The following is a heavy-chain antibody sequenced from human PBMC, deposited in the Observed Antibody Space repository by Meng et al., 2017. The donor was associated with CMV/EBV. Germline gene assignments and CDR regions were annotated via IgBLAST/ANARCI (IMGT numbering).Heavy chain of an antibody. V-gene: IGHV3-23*03. CDR3: AKGNYDFWSGSQILHYYYGMDV. CDR1: GFTFSSYA. J-gene: IGHJ6*02. CDR2: IYSGGSST. D-gene: IGHD3-3*01. Sequence: GGSLRLSCAASGFTFSSYAMSWVRQAPGKGLEWVSVIYSGGSSTYYADSVKGRFTISRDNSKNTLYLQMNSLRAEDTAVYYCAKGNYDFWSGSQILHYYYGMDVWGQGTTVPSP.